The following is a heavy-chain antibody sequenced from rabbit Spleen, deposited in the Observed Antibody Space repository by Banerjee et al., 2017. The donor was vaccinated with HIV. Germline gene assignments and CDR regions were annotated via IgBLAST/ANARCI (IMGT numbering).Heavy chain of an antibody. J-gene: IGHJ6*01. CDR1: GFSFSSSDY. Sequence: QSLEESGGDLVKPGGTLTLTCTASGFSFSSSDYMCWVRQAPGKGLEWISCIAGGSSAFTYSATWAKGRFTISKTSSTTVTLQMTSLTAADTATYFCARDSGSSFSSYGMDLWGQGTLVTVS. CDR2: IAGGSSAFT. V-gene: IGHV1S40*01. CDR3: ARDSGSSFSSYGMDL. D-gene: IGHD8-1*01.